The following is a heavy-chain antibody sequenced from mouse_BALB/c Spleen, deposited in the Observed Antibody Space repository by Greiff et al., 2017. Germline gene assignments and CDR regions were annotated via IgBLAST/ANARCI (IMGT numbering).Heavy chain of an antibody. CDR3: AREYGPWFAY. CDR1: GFSLTSYG. CDR2: IWAGGST. J-gene: IGHJ3*01. V-gene: IGHV2-9*02. Sequence: VKLMESGPGLVAPSQSLSITCTVSGFSLTSYGVHWVRQPPGKGLEWLGVIWAGGSTNYNSALMSRLSISKDNSKSQVFLKMNSLQTDDTAMYYCAREYGPWFAYWGQGTLVTVSA. D-gene: IGHD2-10*02.